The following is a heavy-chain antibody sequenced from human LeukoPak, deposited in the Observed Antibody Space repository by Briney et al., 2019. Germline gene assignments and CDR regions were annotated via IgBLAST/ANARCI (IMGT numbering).Heavy chain of an antibody. J-gene: IGHJ6*03. CDR2: ISSSSSYI. Sequence: GGSLRLSCAASGFTFSSYSMNWARQAPGKGLEWVSSISSSSSYIYYADSVKGRFTISRDNAKNSLYLQMNSLRAEDTAVYYCAREGSSWQYYYYYYMDVWGKGTTVTVSS. V-gene: IGHV3-21*01. CDR3: AREGSSWQYYYYYYMDV. CDR1: GFTFSSYS. D-gene: IGHD6-13*01.